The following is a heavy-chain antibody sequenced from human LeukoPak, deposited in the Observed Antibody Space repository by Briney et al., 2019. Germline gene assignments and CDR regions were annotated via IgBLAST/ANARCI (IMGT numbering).Heavy chain of an antibody. CDR2: IYYSGST. D-gene: IGHD6-13*01. Sequence: SETLSLTCTVSGGSISSYYWSWIRQPPGKGLEWIGYIYYSGSTNYNPSLKSRVTISLDKSKNQFSLTLTSLTAADTAVYFCARDSGIDAANIDYWGQGTLVTVSS. CDR3: ARDSGIDAANIDY. V-gene: IGHV4-59*12. CDR1: GGSISSYY. J-gene: IGHJ4*02.